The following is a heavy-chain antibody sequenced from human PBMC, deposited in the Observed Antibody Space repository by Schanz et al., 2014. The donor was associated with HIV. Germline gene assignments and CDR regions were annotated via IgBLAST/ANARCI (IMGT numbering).Heavy chain of an antibody. CDR3: AKAYCSSTICPPPYYYGMDV. Sequence: VRLLESGGGVVQPGGSLRLSCGASGFIFSSYGMSWVRQAPRKGLERVSLIGSGGGRRYYADSVKGRFTISRDNSKSTLYLQMNSLRAEDTAVYYCAKAYCSSTICPPPYYYGMDVWGQGTTVTVSS. J-gene: IGHJ6*02. D-gene: IGHD2-2*01. V-gene: IGHV3-NL1*01. CDR1: GFIFSSYG. CDR2: IGSGGGRR.